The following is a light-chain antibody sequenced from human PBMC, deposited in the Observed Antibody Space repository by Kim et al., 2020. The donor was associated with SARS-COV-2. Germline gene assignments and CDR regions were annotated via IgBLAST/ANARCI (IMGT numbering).Light chain of an antibody. CDR3: QQRSKWYT. J-gene: IGKJ2*01. Sequence: EIVLTQSPVTLSLSPGESATLSCRASQSIGSSLAWYQHKPGQAPRLLIYDAFNRATGIPARFSGSGSGTDFTLTISSLEPEDFAVYYCQQRSKWYTFGQGTRLEI. V-gene: IGKV3-11*01. CDR2: DAF. CDR1: QSIGSS.